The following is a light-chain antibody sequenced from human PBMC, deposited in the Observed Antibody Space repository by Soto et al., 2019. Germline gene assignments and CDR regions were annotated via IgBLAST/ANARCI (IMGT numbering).Light chain of an antibody. CDR2: AAS. CDR1: QDIRNY. V-gene: IGKV1-27*01. CDR3: QNYNSAPFT. Sequence: DIQMTQSPSSLSASVGDRVTITCRASQDIRNYLAWYQQKLGRVPKLLIFAASTLQSGVPSRFSGSGSGTDFTLTISSLQPEDFATYYCQNYNSAPFTFGPGTKVDI. J-gene: IGKJ3*01.